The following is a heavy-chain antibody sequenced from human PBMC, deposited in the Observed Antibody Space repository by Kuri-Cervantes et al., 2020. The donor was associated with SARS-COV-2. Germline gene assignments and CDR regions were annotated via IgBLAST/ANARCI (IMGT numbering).Heavy chain of an antibody. CDR2: INSDGSST. V-gene: IGHV3-74*01. D-gene: IGHD3-9*01. Sequence: GESLKISCAASGFTFSSYWMHWVRQAPGKGLVWVSRINSDGSSTSYADSVKGRFTISRDNSKNTLYLQMNSLRAEDTAVYYCAKFDGAFDIWGQGTMVTVSS. J-gene: IGHJ3*02. CDR3: AKFDGAFDI. CDR1: GFTFSSYW.